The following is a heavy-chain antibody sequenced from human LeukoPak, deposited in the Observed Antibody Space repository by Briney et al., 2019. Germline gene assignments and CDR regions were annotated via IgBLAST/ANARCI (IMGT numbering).Heavy chain of an antibody. Sequence: PSETLSLTCTVSGGSISSNSNYWACLRQPPGRGLEWIGSISYGGSTYYSPPLERRVTISVDTSKNQFSLRLSSVTAADTAVYYCARQALWFFDHWGQGTLVTVSS. CDR3: ARQALWFFDH. J-gene: IGHJ4*02. D-gene: IGHD2-21*01. CDR2: ISYGGST. CDR1: GGSISSNSNY. V-gene: IGHV4-39*01.